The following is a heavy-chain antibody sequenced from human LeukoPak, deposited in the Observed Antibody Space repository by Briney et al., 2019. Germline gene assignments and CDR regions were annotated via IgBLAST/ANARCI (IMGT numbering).Heavy chain of an antibody. CDR3: ARDASSSLLRYYYYMDV. CDR1: GYTFTGYY. Sequence: ASVKVSCKASGYTFTGYYMHWVRQAPGQGLEWMGWINPNSGGTNYAQKFQGRVTMTRDTSINTVYMELSRLRSDDTAMYYCARDASSSLLRYYYYMDVWGKGTTVTVSS. CDR2: INPNSGGT. J-gene: IGHJ6*03. D-gene: IGHD6-6*01. V-gene: IGHV1-2*02.